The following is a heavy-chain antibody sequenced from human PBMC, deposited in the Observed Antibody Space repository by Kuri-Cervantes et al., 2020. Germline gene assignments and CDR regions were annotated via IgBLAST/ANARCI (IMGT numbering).Heavy chain of an antibody. Sequence: ASVKVSCKASGYTFSNYGISWVRQAPGQGLEWMGIINPSGGSTSYAQKFQGRVTMTRDTSTSTVYMELSSLRSEDTAVYYCARSEMVAATLLDYWGQGTLVTVSS. D-gene: IGHD2-15*01. CDR2: INPSGGST. J-gene: IGHJ4*02. CDR3: ARSEMVAATLLDY. CDR1: GYTFSNYG. V-gene: IGHV1-46*01.